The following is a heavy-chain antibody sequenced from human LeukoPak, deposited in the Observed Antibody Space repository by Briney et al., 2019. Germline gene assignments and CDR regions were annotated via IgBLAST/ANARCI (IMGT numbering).Heavy chain of an antibody. V-gene: IGHV1-18*04. J-gene: IGHJ4*02. CDR3: ARAEIYCSGGSCYPVGADY. D-gene: IGHD2-15*01. CDR1: GYTFTSYG. Sequence: GASVTVPCKASGYTFTSYGISWVRQAPGQGLEWMGWISAYNGNTNYAQKLQGRVTMTTDASTSTAYMELRSLRSDDTAVYYCARAEIYCSGGSCYPVGADYWGQGTLVTVSS. CDR2: ISAYNGNT.